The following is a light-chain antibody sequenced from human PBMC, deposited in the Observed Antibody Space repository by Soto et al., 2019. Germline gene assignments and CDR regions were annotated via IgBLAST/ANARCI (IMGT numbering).Light chain of an antibody. CDR3: SIYAGGNSVI. CDR1: SSDVGAYIY. CDR2: EIN. J-gene: IGLJ2*01. Sequence: QSALTQPPSASGSPGQSVAISCTGTSSDVGAYIYVSWYQQHPGKAPKLVIYEINKRPSGVPDRFSGSKSGNTASLTVSGLQVEDEADYYCSIYAGGNSVIFGGRTKVTVL. V-gene: IGLV2-8*01.